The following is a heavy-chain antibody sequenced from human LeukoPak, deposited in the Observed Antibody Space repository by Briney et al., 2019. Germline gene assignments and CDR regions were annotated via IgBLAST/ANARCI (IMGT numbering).Heavy chain of an antibody. CDR2: ITPSGGST. CDR3: ARDAWFQSRLRGTPAHYYYYMDV. J-gene: IGHJ6*03. Sequence: GASVKVSCKASGYTFTNYYMHWVRQAPGQGLEWLGLITPSGGSTWYAQKFQGRVTMTRDMSTSTVYMELSSLRSEDTAVYYCARDAWFQSRLRGTPAHYYYYMDVWGKGTTVTVSS. CDR1: GYTFTNYY. V-gene: IGHV1-46*01. D-gene: IGHD1-26*01.